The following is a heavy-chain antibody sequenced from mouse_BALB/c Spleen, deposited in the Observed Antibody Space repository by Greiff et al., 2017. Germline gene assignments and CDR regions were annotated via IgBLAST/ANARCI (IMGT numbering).Heavy chain of an antibody. CDR1: GYTFTSYW. CDR2: IYPGDGDT. D-gene: IGHD1-1*01. V-gene: IGHV1-87*01. CDR3: ARPAYYYGSSPYAMDY. J-gene: IGHJ4*01. Sequence: QVQLQQSGAELARPGASVKLSCKASGYTFTSYWMQWVKQRPGQGLEWIGAIYPGDGDTRYTQKFKGKATLTADKSSSTAYMQLSSLASEDSAVYYGARPAYYYGSSPYAMDYWGQGTSVTVSS.